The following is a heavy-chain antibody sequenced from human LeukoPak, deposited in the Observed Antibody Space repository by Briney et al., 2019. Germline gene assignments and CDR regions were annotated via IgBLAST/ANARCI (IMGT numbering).Heavy chain of an antibody. V-gene: IGHV3-23*01. CDR1: GFTFSSYA. CDR3: AREVYGGYYFDY. Sequence: GGSLRLSCEASGFTFSSYAMSWVRQAPGKGLEWVSSISGSGGSAYHADSVKGRFTISRDNSKNTLYVQMTSLRAEDTAVYYCAREVYGGYYFDYWGQGTLVTVSS. J-gene: IGHJ4*02. CDR2: ISGSGGSA. D-gene: IGHD5/OR15-5a*01.